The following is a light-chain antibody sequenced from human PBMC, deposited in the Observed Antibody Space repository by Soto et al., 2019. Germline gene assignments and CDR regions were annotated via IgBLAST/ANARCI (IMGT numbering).Light chain of an antibody. CDR1: QDISTS. CDR3: QQYENVPT. V-gene: IGKV1-33*01. J-gene: IGKJ2*01. Sequence: DIQLTQSPSSLSASIGDSVTITCQASQDISTSLNWYHRRPGKAPKLLITDASTLQTGVPPRFRASGAGTDFSFTISRLQPEDFGEYYCQQYENVPTFGQGTKVKIK. CDR2: DAS.